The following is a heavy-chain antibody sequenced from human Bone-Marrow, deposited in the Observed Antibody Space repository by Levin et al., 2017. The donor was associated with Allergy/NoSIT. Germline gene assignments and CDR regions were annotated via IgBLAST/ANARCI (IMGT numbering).Heavy chain of an antibody. J-gene: IGHJ4*01. CDR3: ARGYKSGLTFG. V-gene: IGHV3-66*01. Sequence: GESLKISCAASGISVSNNHMSWVRQAPGKGLECVAGIYSGGDTYQSDSAKSRFTVSRDNSTNTVYLHMSNLRGDDTAVYYCARGYKSGLTFGWGHGALVTVSS. D-gene: IGHD5-12*01. CDR1: GISVSNNH. CDR2: IYSGGDT.